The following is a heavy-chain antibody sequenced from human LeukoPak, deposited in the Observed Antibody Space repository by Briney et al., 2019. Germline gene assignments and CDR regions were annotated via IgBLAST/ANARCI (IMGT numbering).Heavy chain of an antibody. V-gene: IGHV1-69*06. CDR2: IIPLFDSP. J-gene: IGHJ6*03. D-gene: IGHD5-24*01. Sequence: GASVKVSCKASGGTFTFCTGGVTWVRQASGQRLEWLGGIIPLFDSPHYAPNFQGRLTITADRFSGVAYMDLSSLSSEDTAVYYCARAYIVNTNGDNVYYYMDVWGTGTTVTVSS. CDR1: GGTFTFCTGG. CDR3: ARAYIVNTNGDNVYYYMDV.